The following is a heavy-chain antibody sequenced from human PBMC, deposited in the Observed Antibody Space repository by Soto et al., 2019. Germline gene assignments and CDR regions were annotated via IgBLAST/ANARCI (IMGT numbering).Heavy chain of an antibody. J-gene: IGHJ6*02. CDR2: IYYSGST. CDR3: ARGGGYYNYGMDV. CDR1: GGSISSGGYY. Sequence: HVQLQESGPGLVKASQTLSFTCNVSGGSISSGGYYWSWIRQHPGKGLEWIGHIYYSGSTYYNPSLKSRVTISVDTSKDQFSLKLSSVTAADTAVYYCARGGGYYNYGMDVWGQGTTVTVSS. D-gene: IGHD1-26*01. V-gene: IGHV4-31*03.